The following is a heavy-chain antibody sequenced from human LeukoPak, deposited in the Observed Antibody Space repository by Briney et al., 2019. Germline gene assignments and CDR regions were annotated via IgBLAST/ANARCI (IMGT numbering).Heavy chain of an antibody. CDR3: ARDSGTYSSSWFGIYFDY. CDR2: ISYDGSNK. Sequence: PGRSLRLSCAASGFTFSSYAMHWVRQAPGKGLEWVADISYDGSNKYYADSAKGRFTISRDNSKNTLYLQMNSLRAEDTAVYYCARDSGTYSSSWFGIYFDYWGQGTLVTVSS. D-gene: IGHD6-13*01. V-gene: IGHV3-30-3*01. CDR1: GFTFSSYA. J-gene: IGHJ4*02.